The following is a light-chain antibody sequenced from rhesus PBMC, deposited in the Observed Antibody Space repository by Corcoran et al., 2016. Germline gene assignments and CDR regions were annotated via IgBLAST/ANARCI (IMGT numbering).Light chain of an antibody. V-gene: IGLV2-32*02. CDR3: SSFEANNTFV. CDR2: DVN. CDR1: SNDICAYKF. Sequence: QAALTQPRSVSGSPGQSVTSSCTGTSNDICAYKFVSWYQQHPDTAPKVLIYDVNKRAFGVSARVSGSKSGNTASLTISGLQVEDEAAYECSSFEANNTFVFGSGTKLTVL. J-gene: IGLJ6*01.